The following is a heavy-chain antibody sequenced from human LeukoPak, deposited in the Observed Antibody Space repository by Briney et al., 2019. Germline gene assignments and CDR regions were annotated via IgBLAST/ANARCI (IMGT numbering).Heavy chain of an antibody. J-gene: IGHJ5*02. CDR3: AKDSDGIVPAALT. Sequence: GGSLRLSCAASGFTFSSYAMSWVRQAPGKGLEWVSVTSGSGGSTYYADSVKGRFTISRDNSKNTLYLQMNSLRAEDTAVYYCAKDSDGIVPAALTWGQGTLVTVSS. V-gene: IGHV3-23*01. CDR2: TSGSGGST. CDR1: GFTFSSYA. D-gene: IGHD2-2*01.